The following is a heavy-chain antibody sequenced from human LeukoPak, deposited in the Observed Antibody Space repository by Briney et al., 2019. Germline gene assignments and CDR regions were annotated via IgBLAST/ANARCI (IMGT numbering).Heavy chain of an antibody. Sequence: PSETLSLTCAVYGGSFSGYYWSWIRQPPGKGLEWIGEINHSGSTNYNPSLKSRVTISVDTSKNQFSLKLSSVTAADTAVYYCARHRGVYSDRAMDVWGQGITVTVS. D-gene: IGHD4-17*01. J-gene: IGHJ6*02. CDR3: ARHRGVYSDRAMDV. V-gene: IGHV4-34*01. CDR2: INHSGST. CDR1: GGSFSGYY.